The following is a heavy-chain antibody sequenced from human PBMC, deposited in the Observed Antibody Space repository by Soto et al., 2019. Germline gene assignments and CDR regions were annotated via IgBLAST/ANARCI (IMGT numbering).Heavy chain of an antibody. CDR2: IDWDDDK. Sequence: ESGPTLVNPTHTLTLTCTFSGFSLSTSGMCVSWIRQPPGKALEWLALIDWDDDKYYSTSLKTRLTISKDTSKNQVVLTMTNMDPVDTATYYCARHLGATTYYYGMDVWGQGTTVTVSS. CDR1: GFSLSTSGMC. D-gene: IGHD1-26*01. CDR3: ARHLGATTYYYGMDV. J-gene: IGHJ6*02. V-gene: IGHV2-70*01.